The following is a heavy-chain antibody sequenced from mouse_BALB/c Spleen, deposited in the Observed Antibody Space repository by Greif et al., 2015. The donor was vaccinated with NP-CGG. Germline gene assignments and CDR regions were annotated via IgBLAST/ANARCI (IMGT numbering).Heavy chain of an antibody. CDR2: IDPENGNT. CDR3: ARGRGNYAMDY. Sequence: VQLQQSGAELVRPGALVKLSCKASGFNIKDYYMHWVKQRPEQGLEWIGWIDPENGNTIYDPKFQGKASITADTSSNTAYLQLSSVTSEDNAVYYCARGRGNYAMDYWGQGTSVTVSS. CDR1: GFNIKDYY. J-gene: IGHJ4*01. V-gene: IGHV14-1*02.